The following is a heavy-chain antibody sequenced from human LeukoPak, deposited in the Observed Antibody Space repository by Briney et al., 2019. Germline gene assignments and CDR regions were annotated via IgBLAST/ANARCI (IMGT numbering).Heavy chain of an antibody. CDR2: ISAYNGNT. CDR1: GYTFTSYG. Sequence: GASVKVSCKASGYTFTSYGISWVRQAPGQGLEWMGWISAYNGNTNYAQELQGRVTMTTDTSTSTAYMELRSLRSDDTAVYYCARVAYDFWSGYSDFQHWGQGTLVTVSS. D-gene: IGHD3-3*01. J-gene: IGHJ1*01. V-gene: IGHV1-18*01. CDR3: ARVAYDFWSGYSDFQH.